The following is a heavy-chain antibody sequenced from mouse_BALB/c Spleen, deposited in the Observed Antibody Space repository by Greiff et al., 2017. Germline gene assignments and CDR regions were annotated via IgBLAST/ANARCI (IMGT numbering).Heavy chain of an antibody. CDR1: GFTFSSFG. CDR3: ARDRAMDY. J-gene: IGHJ4*01. V-gene: IGHV5-17*02. CDR2: ISSGSSTI. Sequence: EVMLVESGGGLVQPGGSRKLSCAASGFTFSSFGMHWVRQAPEKGLEWVAYISSGSSTIYYADTVKGRFTISRDNPKNTLFLQMTSLRSEDTAMYYCARDRAMDYWGQGTSVTVSS. D-gene: IGHD2-14*01.